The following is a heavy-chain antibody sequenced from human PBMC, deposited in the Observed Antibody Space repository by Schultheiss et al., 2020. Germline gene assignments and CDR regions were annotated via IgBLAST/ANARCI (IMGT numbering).Heavy chain of an antibody. Sequence: SETLSLTCTVSGGSISSYYWSWIRQPPGKGLEWIGEINHSGSTNYNPSLKSRVTISVDTSKNQFSLKLSSVTAADTAVYYCARDSPGSGSYYNPYYYYGMDVWGQGTTVTVSS. CDR1: GGSISSYY. D-gene: IGHD3-10*01. V-gene: IGHV4-34*01. CDR3: ARDSPGSGSYYNPYYYYGMDV. J-gene: IGHJ6*02. CDR2: INHSGST.